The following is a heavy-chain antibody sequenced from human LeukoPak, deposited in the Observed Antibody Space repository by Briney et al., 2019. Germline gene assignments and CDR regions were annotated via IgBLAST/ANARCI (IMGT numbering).Heavy chain of an antibody. CDR1: GGTFSSYA. Sequence: SVKVSCKASGGTFSSYAISWVRQAPGQGLEWMGRIIPILGIANYAQKFQGRVTITADKSTSTAYMELSSLRAEDTAVYYCAKDDSGYDRPNWFDPWGQGTLVTVSS. J-gene: IGHJ5*02. D-gene: IGHD5-12*01. CDR2: IIPILGIA. CDR3: AKDDSGYDRPNWFDP. V-gene: IGHV1-69*04.